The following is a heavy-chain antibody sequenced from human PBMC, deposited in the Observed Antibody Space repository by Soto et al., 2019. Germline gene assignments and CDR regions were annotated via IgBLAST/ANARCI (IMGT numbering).Heavy chain of an antibody. CDR2: INNDGSST. Sequence: GGSLRLSCAASGSSFSSYGIHWVRQVPGKGLEWVSRINNDGSSTTYADSVKGRFTISRDNAKNTLYLQMNSLRAEDTAVHFCVRDQDSRGFSVFNLWGQGTQVTVSS. CDR1: GSSFSSYG. J-gene: IGHJ5*02. V-gene: IGHV3-74*03. D-gene: IGHD3-22*01. CDR3: VRDQDSRGFSVFNL.